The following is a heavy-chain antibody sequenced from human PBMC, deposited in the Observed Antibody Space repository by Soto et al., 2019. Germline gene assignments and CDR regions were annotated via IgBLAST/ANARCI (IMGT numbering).Heavy chain of an antibody. CDR3: ARATIVLVPAAMVSHLFDP. CDR1: GGSISSGDYY. D-gene: IGHD2-2*01. V-gene: IGHV4-30-4*01. CDR2: IYDSGST. J-gene: IGHJ5*02. Sequence: QVQLQESGPGLVKPSQTLSLTCTVSGGSISSGDYYWSWIRQPQGKGLEWIGYIYDSGSTYYNPSIKIRVTMSVDTSNNQLALKLSSVTAAYTAVSDCARATIVLVPAAMVSHLFDPWGQGTLVTVSS.